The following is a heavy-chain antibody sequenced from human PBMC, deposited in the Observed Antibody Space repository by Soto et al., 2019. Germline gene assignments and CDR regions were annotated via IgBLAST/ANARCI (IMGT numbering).Heavy chain of an antibody. Sequence: QVLLVPSGAEVKKPGSSVKVSCKLSGATFSSYAMSWVRQAPGQGLEWIGGIIPFFGTHNYAQKFQGRVTITADTSTATSYMELSSLRYDDTAVYYCARDKGAYYSHLVYWGQGTLVTVSS. CDR3: ARDKGAYYSHLVY. CDR1: GATFSSYA. J-gene: IGHJ4*02. CDR2: IIPFFGTH. D-gene: IGHD3-22*01. V-gene: IGHV1-69*06.